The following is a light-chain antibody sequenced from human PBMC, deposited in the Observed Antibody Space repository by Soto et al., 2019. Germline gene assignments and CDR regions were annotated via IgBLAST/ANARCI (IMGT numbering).Light chain of an antibody. CDR3: TSYTTSITLV. V-gene: IGLV2-14*01. Sequence: QSALTQPASVSGSPGQSITISCTGTSSDIGTYNSVSWYQQHAGKVPKLMIYDVTNRPSGVSDRFSGSKSGNTASLTISGLQAVDEADYYCTSYTTSITLVFGGGTKLTVL. CDR2: DVT. CDR1: SSDIGTYNS. J-gene: IGLJ2*01.